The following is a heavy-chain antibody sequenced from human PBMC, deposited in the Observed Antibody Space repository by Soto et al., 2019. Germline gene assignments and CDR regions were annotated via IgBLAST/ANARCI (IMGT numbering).Heavy chain of an antibody. D-gene: IGHD3-16*02. CDR1: GDSVSDNSAA. CDR2: AYYRSKWYN. J-gene: IGHJ4*02. CDR3: ARDDDYVWGSYRH. Sequence: PSQTLSLTCAISGDSVSDNSAAWNWIRQSPSRGLEWLGRAYYRSKWYNDYAVSVKSRITVTPDTSKNQFSLQLNSVTPEDTAVYYCARDDDYVWGSYRHWGQGTLVTVSS. V-gene: IGHV6-1*01.